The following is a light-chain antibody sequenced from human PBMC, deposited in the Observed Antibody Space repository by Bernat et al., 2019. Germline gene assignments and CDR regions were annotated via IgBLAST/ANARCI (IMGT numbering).Light chain of an antibody. CDR3: QQSSSTPRT. CDR1: QTISYY. J-gene: IGKJ1*01. V-gene: IGKV1-39*01. Sequence: DIQMTQSPSSLSASVGDRVTITCRTSQTISYYLNWYQQKPGKAPTLLIYGASTLQSGVPSRFSGSGSGTDFTLTISSLQPEDSATYYCQQSSSTPRTFGQGTKLEIK. CDR2: GAS.